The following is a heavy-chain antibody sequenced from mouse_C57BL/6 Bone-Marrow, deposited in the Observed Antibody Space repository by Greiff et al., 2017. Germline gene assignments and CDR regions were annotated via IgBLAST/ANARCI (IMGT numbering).Heavy chain of an antibody. Sequence: VQLQQSGAELVKPGASVKLSCKASGYTFTSYWMHWVKQRPGQGLEWIGMIHPNSGSTNYNEKFKSKATLTVDKSSSTAYMQLSSLTSEDSAVYYCARCDYGSLWFAYWGQGTLVTVSA. D-gene: IGHD2-2*01. CDR2: IHPNSGST. CDR1: GYTFTSYW. CDR3: ARCDYGSLWFAY. V-gene: IGHV1-64*01. J-gene: IGHJ3*01.